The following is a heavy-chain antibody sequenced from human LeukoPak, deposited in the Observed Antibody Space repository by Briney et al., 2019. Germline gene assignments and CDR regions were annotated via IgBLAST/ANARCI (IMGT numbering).Heavy chain of an antibody. J-gene: IGHJ5*02. CDR1: GFTFSTYS. V-gene: IGHV3-23*01. D-gene: IGHD3-22*01. Sequence: GGSLRLSCAASGFTFSTYSMNWVRQAPGKGLEWVSAISGSGGSTYYADSVKGRFTISRGNSKNTLYLQMNSLRAEDTAVYYCAKEPREYYDSSNWFDPWGQGTLVTVSS. CDR2: ISGSGGST. CDR3: AKEPREYYDSSNWFDP.